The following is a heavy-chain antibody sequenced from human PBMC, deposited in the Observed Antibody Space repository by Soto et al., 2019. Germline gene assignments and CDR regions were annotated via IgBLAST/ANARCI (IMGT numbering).Heavy chain of an antibody. CDR3: ATGKGIQKHYYYYYMDV. V-gene: IGHV1-69*13. Sequence: ASVKVSCKASGGTFSSYAISWVRQAPGQGLEWMGGIIPIFGTANYAQKFQGRVTITADESTSTAYMELSSLRSEDTAVYYCATGKGIQKHYYYYYMDVWGKGTTVTVSS. D-gene: IGHD6-13*01. J-gene: IGHJ6*03. CDR1: GGTFSSYA. CDR2: IIPIFGTA.